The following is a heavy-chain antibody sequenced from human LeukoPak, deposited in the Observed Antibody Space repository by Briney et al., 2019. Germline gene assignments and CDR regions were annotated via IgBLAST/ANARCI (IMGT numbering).Heavy chain of an antibody. D-gene: IGHD6-19*01. CDR3: ARETRLMGYSSGLGFNY. CDR1: GGSISSYY. J-gene: IGHJ4*02. CDR2: IYYSGST. Sequence: SETLSLTCTVSGGSISSYYWSWIRQPPGKGLEWIGYIYYSGSTNYNPSLKSRVTISVDTSKNQFSLQLSSVTAADTAVYYCARETRLMGYSSGLGFNYWGQGTLVTVSS. V-gene: IGHV4-59*01.